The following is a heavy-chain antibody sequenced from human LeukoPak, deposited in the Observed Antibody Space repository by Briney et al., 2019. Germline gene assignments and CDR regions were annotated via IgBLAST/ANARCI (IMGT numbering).Heavy chain of an antibody. CDR3: ARNDYGGNNFDY. D-gene: IGHD4-23*01. V-gene: IGHV1-18*01. Sequence: ASVKVSCKASGYTFTSYGISWVRQAPGQGLEWVGWISAYNGNTNYAQKLQGRVTMTTDTSTSTAYMELRSLRSDDTAVCYCARNDYGGNNFDYWGQGTLVTVSS. J-gene: IGHJ4*02. CDR1: GYTFTSYG. CDR2: ISAYNGNT.